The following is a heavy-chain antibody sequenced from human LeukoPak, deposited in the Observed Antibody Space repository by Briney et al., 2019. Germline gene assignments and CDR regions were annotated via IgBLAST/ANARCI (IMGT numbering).Heavy chain of an antibody. V-gene: IGHV1-18*01. J-gene: IGHJ5*02. D-gene: IGHD2-2*01. CDR3: ARDRCSSTSCYPNWFDP. CDR2: ISAYNGNT. Sequence: ASVTVSCKASGYTFTSYGISWVRQAPGQGLEWMGWISAYNGNTNYAQKLQGRVTMTTDTSTSTAYMELRRLRSDDTAVYYCARDRCSSTSCYPNWFDPWGQGTLVTVSS. CDR1: GYTFTSYG.